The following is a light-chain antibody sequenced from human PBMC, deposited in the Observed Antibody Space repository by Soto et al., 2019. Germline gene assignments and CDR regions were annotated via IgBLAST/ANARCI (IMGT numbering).Light chain of an antibody. CDR1: SSNIGNNY. CDR3: GTWDSSLSAAV. Sequence: QSVLTQPPSVSAAPGQKVTISCSGSSSNIGNNYVSWYQQLPGTAPKLLIYDNNKRPSGIPDRFSGSKSGTSATLGITGLQTGDEADYYCGTWDSSLSAAVFGGETQLAVL. V-gene: IGLV1-51*01. J-gene: IGLJ2*01. CDR2: DNN.